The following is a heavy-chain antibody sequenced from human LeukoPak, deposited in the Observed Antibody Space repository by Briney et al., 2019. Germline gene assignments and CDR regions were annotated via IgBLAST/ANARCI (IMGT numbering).Heavy chain of an antibody. Sequence: ASVKVSCKASGCTFNSYYMHWVRQAPGQGLEWMGIINPSGGSTSYAQKFQGRVTMTRDTSTSTVYMELSSQRSEDTAVYYCARDILTGYYTLGWFDPWGQGTLVTVSS. CDR3: ARDILTGYYTLGWFDP. V-gene: IGHV1-46*02. J-gene: IGHJ5*02. D-gene: IGHD3-9*01. CDR2: INPSGGST. CDR1: GCTFNSYY.